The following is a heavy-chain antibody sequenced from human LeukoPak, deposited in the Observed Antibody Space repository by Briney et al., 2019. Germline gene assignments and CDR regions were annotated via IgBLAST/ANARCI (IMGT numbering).Heavy chain of an antibody. CDR1: GFIFSSCG. D-gene: IGHD3-10*01. V-gene: IGHV3-30*02. Sequence: GGSLRLSCAASGFIFSSCGMHWVRRAPGKGLEWVAFIRHDENDENNKYYADSVKGRFTISRDNFKNTLFLQMNSLRVEDTALYYCVKDLVGDQWFGESWGQGTLVTVSS. CDR3: VKDLVGDQWFGES. CDR2: IRHDENDENNK. J-gene: IGHJ5*02.